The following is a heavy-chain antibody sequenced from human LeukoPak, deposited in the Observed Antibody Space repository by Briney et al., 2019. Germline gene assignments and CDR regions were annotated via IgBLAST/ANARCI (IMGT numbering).Heavy chain of an antibody. V-gene: IGHV3-23*01. CDR1: GFTFSSYS. CDR2: ISGSGGST. J-gene: IGHJ5*02. D-gene: IGHD3-10*01. CDR3: AKVRFSDYYGSGSYFDNWFDP. Sequence: QSGGSLRLSCAASGFTFSSYSMSWVRQAPGKGLEWVSAISGSGGSTYYADSVKGRFTISRDNSKSTLYLQMNSLRAEDTAVYYCAKVRFSDYYGSGSYFDNWFDPWGQGTLVTVSS.